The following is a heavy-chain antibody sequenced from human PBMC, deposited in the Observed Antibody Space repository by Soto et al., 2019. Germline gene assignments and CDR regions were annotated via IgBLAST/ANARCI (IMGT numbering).Heavy chain of an antibody. J-gene: IGHJ3*02. V-gene: IGHV3-11*01. CDR1: GFTFSDYY. CDR2: ISSSGSTI. CDR3: ARVAGDYSNYVPSQDDAFDI. D-gene: IGHD4-4*01. Sequence: GGSLRLSCAASGFTFSDYYMSWIRQAPGKGLEWVSYISSSGSTIYYADSVKGRFTISRDNAKNSLYLQMNSLRAEETAVYYCARVAGDYSNYVPSQDDAFDIWGQGTMVTVSS.